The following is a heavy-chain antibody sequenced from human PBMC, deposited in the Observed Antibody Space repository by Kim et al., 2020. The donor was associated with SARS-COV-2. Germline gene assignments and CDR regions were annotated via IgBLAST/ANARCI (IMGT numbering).Heavy chain of an antibody. J-gene: IGHJ4*02. D-gene: IGHD2-15*01. CDR2: INHSGST. V-gene: IGHV4-34*01. Sequence: SETLSLTCAVYGGSFSGYYWSWIRQPPGKGLEWIGEINHSGSTNYNPSLNSRVTISVDTSKNQFSLKLSSVTAADTAVYYCARDALYCSGGSCPDYWGQGTLVTVSS. CDR1: GGSFSGYY. CDR3: ARDALYCSGGSCPDY.